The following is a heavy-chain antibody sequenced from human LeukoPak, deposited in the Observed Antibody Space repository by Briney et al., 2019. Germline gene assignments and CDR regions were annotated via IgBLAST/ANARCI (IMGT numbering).Heavy chain of an antibody. J-gene: IGHJ4*02. CDR3: ARDTLIAAFDY. D-gene: IGHD6-13*01. CDR2: IYYSGST. CDR1: GGSISSSSYY. V-gene: IGHV4-39*07. Sequence: SETLSLTCTVSGGSISSSSYYWGWIRQPPGKGLEWIGSIYYSGSTYYNPSLKSRVTISVDTSKNQFSLKLSSVTAADTAVYYCARDTLIAAFDYWGQGTLVTVSS.